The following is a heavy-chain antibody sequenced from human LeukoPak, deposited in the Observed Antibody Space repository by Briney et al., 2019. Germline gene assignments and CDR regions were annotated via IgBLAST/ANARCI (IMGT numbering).Heavy chain of an antibody. CDR1: GYTFTSYD. CDR3: ARGYDSSGYYDY. CDR2: MNPNSGNT. V-gene: IGHV1-8*01. J-gene: IGHJ4*02. D-gene: IGHD3-22*01. Sequence: GASVKVSCKASGYTFTSYDINWVRQATGQGLEWMGWMNPNSGNTGYAQKFQGRVTMTRNTSISTAYMELSSLRSEDTAVYYCARGYDSSGYYDYWGQGTLVTVSS.